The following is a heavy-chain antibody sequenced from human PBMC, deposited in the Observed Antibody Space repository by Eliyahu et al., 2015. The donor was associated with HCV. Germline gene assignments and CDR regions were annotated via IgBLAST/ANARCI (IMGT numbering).Heavy chain of an antibody. D-gene: IGHD2-2*01. CDR3: ARDYGVVVPAATDLSRHYGMDV. CDR2: INPSGGST. V-gene: IGHV1-46*01. J-gene: IGHJ6*02. CDR1: GYTFTSYY. Sequence: QVQLVQSGAEVKKPGASVKVSCKASGYTFTSYYXXWVRQAPGXGLEWMGIINPSGGSTSYAQKFQGRVTMTRDTSTSTVYMELSSLRSEDTAVYYCARDYGVVVPAATDLSRHYGMDVWGQGTTVTVSS.